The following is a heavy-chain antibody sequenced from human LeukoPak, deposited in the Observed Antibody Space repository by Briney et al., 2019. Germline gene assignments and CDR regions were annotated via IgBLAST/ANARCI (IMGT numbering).Heavy chain of an antibody. V-gene: IGHV3-7*04. D-gene: IGHD3-3*01. CDR3: ARGDFWSGDYTDAFDV. Sequence: PGGSLRLSCAASGFTFSSYWMSWVRQAPGKGLEWVANIKPDGSEKYCVDSVKGRFSISRDNVRNVLYLQMNNLRAGDTALYYCARGDFWSGDYTDAFDVWGQGTMVTVSA. J-gene: IGHJ3*01. CDR2: IKPDGSEK. CDR1: GFTFSSYW.